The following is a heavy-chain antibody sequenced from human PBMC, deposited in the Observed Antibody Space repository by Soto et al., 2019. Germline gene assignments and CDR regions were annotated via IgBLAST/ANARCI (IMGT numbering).Heavy chain of an antibody. CDR1: GFTFSSYW. V-gene: IGHV3-74*01. J-gene: IGHJ4*02. CDR3: ARGFSSGWVDY. Sequence: EVQLVESGGGVVQPGGSLRLSCAASGFTFSSYWMHLVRQAPGKGLGWVSRINSDGSSTSYADSVKGRFTISRDNAKNTMYLQMHSLRAEDTAVYSCARGFSSGWVDYWGQGTLVTVSS. D-gene: IGHD6-19*01. CDR2: INSDGSST.